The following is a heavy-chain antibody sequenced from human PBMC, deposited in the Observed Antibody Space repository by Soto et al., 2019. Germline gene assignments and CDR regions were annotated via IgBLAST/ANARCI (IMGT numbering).Heavy chain of an antibody. J-gene: IGHJ5*02. V-gene: IGHV3-48*02. CDR3: AKETFFFASTNSYHAQRPRWLDT. Sequence: GGSLRLSCAASGFTFSDFNMNWVRQAPGKGLEWISYISSSGRSTYYADSVKGRFTISRDNANNSLFLQMNSLVDEDSAVYYCAKETFFFASTNSYHAQRPRWLDTWGPGTLVTVSS. CDR1: GFTFSDFN. CDR2: ISSSGRST. D-gene: IGHD2-8*01.